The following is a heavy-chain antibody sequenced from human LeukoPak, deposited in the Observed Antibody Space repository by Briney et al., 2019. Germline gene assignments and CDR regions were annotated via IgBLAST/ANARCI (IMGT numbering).Heavy chain of an antibody. CDR2: IYGGGNI. Sequence: TGGSLRLSCTASGFAFSSDAMNWVRQAPGKGLEWVSVIYGGGNIYYADSVKGRFTISRDNSKNTLYLQMNSLRAEDTAVYYCARGAGYNYPYYFDYWGQGTLVTVSS. CDR3: ARGAGYNYPYYFDY. V-gene: IGHV3-53*01. CDR1: GFAFSSDA. D-gene: IGHD5-24*01. J-gene: IGHJ4*02.